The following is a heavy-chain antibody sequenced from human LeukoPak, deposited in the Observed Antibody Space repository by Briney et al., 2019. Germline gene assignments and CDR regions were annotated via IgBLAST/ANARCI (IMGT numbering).Heavy chain of an antibody. CDR2: ISYDGSNK. D-gene: IGHD6-13*01. CDR1: GFTFSSYA. J-gene: IGHJ4*02. CDR3: AREGPIAAASLGTLGY. V-gene: IGHV3-30-3*01. Sequence: GGSLRLSCAASGFTFSSYAMHWVRQAPGKGLEWVAVISYDGSNKYYADSVKGRFTNSRDNSKNTLYLQMNSLRAEDTAVYYCAREGPIAAASLGTLGYWGQGTLVTVSS.